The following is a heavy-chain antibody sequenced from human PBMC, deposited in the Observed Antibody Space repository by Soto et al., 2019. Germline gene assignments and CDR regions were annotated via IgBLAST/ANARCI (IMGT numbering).Heavy chain of an antibody. J-gene: IGHJ6*02. CDR2: IIPILGIA. V-gene: IGHV1-69*02. CDR1: GGTFSSYT. Sequence: QVQLVQSGAEVKKPGSSVKVSCKASGGTFSSYTISWVRQAPGQGLEWMGRIIPILGIANYAQKFQGRVTITAEKSTSTAYMELSSLRSEDTAVYYCASGWYSSSRWGGMDVWGQGTTVTVSS. D-gene: IGHD6-13*01. CDR3: ASGWYSSSRWGGMDV.